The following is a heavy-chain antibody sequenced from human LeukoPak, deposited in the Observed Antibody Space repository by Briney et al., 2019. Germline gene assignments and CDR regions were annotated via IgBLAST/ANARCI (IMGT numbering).Heavy chain of an antibody. CDR2: LTGSGGNT. D-gene: IGHD1-26*01. Sequence: GGSLRLSCAASGFTFSSYAMHWVRQAPGKGLEWVSGLTGSGGNTYYAASVKGRFTISTDNSKSTLYLRMNSLRVEDTAIYYCAVREADYWGQGTLVTVSS. CDR3: AVREADY. V-gene: IGHV3-23*01. CDR1: GFTFSSYA. J-gene: IGHJ4*02.